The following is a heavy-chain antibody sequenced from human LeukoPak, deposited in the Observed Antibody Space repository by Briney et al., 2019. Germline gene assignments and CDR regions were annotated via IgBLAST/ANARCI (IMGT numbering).Heavy chain of an antibody. Sequence: SETLSLTCTFSGGSISSRGYYWAWIRQPPGKGLEWIGSLYYTGSTYYNPSLKSRVTISVDTSKNQFSLKLSSVTAADTAVYYCANVDRATTPYFDYWGQGTLVTVSS. CDR3: ANVDRATTPYFDY. CDR1: GGSISSRGYY. D-gene: IGHD5-18*01. CDR2: LYYTGST. V-gene: IGHV4-39*01. J-gene: IGHJ4*02.